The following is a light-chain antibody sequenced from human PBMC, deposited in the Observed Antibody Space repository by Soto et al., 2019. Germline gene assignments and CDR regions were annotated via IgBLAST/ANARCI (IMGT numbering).Light chain of an antibody. CDR2: AAS. V-gene: IGKV3-20*01. CDR3: QQQGT. CDR1: RFLSSSH. J-gene: IGKJ2*01. Sequence: PGERATLSCRASRFLSSSHVVWYQQKPGQAPRLLIYAASRRATGIPDRFSGSGSATEYTLTISRLEPEDSAVYYCQQQGTFGQGTKLEIK.